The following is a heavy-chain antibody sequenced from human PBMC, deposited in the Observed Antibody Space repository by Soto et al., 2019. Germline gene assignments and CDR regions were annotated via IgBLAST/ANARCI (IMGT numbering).Heavy chain of an antibody. V-gene: IGHV3-30-3*01. J-gene: IGHJ6*02. Sequence: HLVESGGGVVQPGRSLRLSCTASGFSLTSFAVHWVRQAPGKGLEWVAVISSDGSNKYYIESVKGRFNISRDNFKNATHMEIDNLRIEDTAVYYCARGRRLTLARREFYYRFDHWGQGTTVAVSS. CDR1: GFSLTSFA. D-gene: IGHD3-10*01. CDR2: ISSDGSNK. CDR3: ARGRRLTLARREFYYRFDH.